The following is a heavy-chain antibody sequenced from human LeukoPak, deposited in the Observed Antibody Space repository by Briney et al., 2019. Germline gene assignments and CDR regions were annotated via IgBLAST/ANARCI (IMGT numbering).Heavy chain of an antibody. Sequence: PGGSQRLSCAASGFTFSSYGMHWVRQAPGKGLEWVAVISYDGSNKYYADSVKGRFTISRDNSKNTLYLQMNSLRAEDTAVYYCASPVYGGYYYGMDVWGQGTTVTVSS. CDR1: GFTFSSYG. CDR2: ISYDGSNK. J-gene: IGHJ6*02. V-gene: IGHV3-30*03. D-gene: IGHD4/OR15-4a*01. CDR3: ASPVYGGYYYGMDV.